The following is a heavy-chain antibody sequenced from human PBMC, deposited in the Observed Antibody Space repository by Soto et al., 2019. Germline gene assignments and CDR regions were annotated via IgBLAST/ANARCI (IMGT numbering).Heavy chain of an antibody. CDR2: IYYSGST. D-gene: IGHD3-22*01. V-gene: IGHV4-59*01. CDR1: GGSISSYC. CDR3: ARVMSMNYDSSGYYRDTIDY. Sequence: SETLSLTCTVSGGSISSYCWSWIRQPPGKGLEWIGYIYYSGSTNYNPSLKSRVTISVDTSKNQFSLKLSSVTAADTAVYYCARVMSMNYDSSGYYRDTIDYWGQGTLVTVS. J-gene: IGHJ4*02.